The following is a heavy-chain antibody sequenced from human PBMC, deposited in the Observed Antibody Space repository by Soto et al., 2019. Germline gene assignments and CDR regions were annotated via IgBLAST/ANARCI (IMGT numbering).Heavy chain of an antibody. CDR3: ARATGNSGAFDI. V-gene: IGHV1-3*01. CDR1: GGTFSTYV. J-gene: IGHJ3*02. D-gene: IGHD2-8*02. CDR2: INAGNGTT. Sequence: ASVKVSCKASGGTFSTYVISWVRQAPGQRLEWMGWINAGNGTTKYSQKFQGRVTITRDTSASTAYMELSSLRSEDTAVYYCARATGNSGAFDIWGQGTMVTVSS.